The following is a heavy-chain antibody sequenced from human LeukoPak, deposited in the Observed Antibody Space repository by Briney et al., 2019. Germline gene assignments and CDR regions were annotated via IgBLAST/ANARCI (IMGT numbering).Heavy chain of an antibody. J-gene: IGHJ6*03. CDR2: IYWDDDK. V-gene: IGHV2-5*02. CDR3: AHRRGYYDSSGYYRQNYYYYMDV. D-gene: IGHD3-22*01. CDR1: GFSLSTSGVG. Sequence: SGPTLVNPTQTLTLTCTFSGFSLSTSGVGVGWIRQPPVKALEWLALIYWDDDKRYSPSLKSRLTITKDTSKNQVVLTMTNMDPVDTATYYCAHRRGYYDSSGYYRQNYYYYMDVWGKGTTVTVSS.